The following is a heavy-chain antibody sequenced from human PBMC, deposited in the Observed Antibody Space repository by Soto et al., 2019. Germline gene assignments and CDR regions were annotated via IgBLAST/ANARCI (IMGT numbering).Heavy chain of an antibody. CDR3: SRSPAHKAEY. V-gene: IGHV4-34*01. J-gene: IGHJ4*02. CDR2: INHSGST. D-gene: IGHD2-21*01. Sequence: QVQLQQWGAGLLKPSETLSLTCAVYGGSFSGYYWSWIRQPPGKGLEWIGEINHSGSTNYNPSLKGRVTISVDTSKTQFSLNLSSVSAADTAVYYSSRSPAHKAEYWGQGPLVTVSS. CDR1: GGSFSGYY.